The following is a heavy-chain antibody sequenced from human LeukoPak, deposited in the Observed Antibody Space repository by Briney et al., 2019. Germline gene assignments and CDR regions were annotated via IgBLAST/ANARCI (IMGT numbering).Heavy chain of an antibody. J-gene: IGHJ3*02. Sequence: PSETLSLTCTVSGDSITSGVHYWSWIRQPPGKGLEWIGYIYHRGNTYYNPSLKSRVTISVDRSTNQFSLKVTSVTAADTAAYYCARHMTVTYDAFDIWGQGTMVTVSS. CDR1: GDSITSGVHY. V-gene: IGHV4-30-2*01. D-gene: IGHD3-22*01. CDR3: ARHMTVTYDAFDI. CDR2: IYHRGNT.